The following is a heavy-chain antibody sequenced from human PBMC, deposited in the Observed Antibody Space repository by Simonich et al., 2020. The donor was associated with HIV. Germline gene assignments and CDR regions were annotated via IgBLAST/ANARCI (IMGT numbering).Heavy chain of an antibody. V-gene: IGHV5-51*03. J-gene: IGHJ4*02. CDR3: VSRAEDILTGSGGGGYFDY. CDR2: IYPGDSYT. D-gene: IGHD3-9*01. Sequence: EMQLVQSGSEVKKPGESLKISCKGSGYSFTSYWIGWVRQMPGKGLEWMRIIYPGDSYTRYSPYFQGQVTISADKSISTAYLQWSSLKASDTAMYYCVSRAEDILTGSGGGGYFDYWGQGTLVTVSS. CDR1: GYSFTSYW.